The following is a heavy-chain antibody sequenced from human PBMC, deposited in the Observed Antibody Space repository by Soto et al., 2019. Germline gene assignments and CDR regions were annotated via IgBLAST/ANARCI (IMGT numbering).Heavy chain of an antibody. CDR3: ARDKITGLFDY. J-gene: IGHJ4*02. Sequence: PSETLSLTCTVSGGSISSSGYYWGWIRQPPGKGLKWIGSIYYTGSTYYSPSLKSRVTISVDTSKNQFSLKLTSVTAADTAVYYCARDKITGLFDYWGQGTLVTVSS. V-gene: IGHV4-39*07. CDR2: IYYTGST. D-gene: IGHD2-8*02. CDR1: GGSISSSGYY.